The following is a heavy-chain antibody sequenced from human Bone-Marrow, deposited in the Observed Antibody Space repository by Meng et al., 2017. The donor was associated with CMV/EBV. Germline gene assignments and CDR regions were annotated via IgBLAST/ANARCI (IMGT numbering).Heavy chain of an antibody. CDR1: GFTFSSYA. V-gene: IGHV3-30*04. Sequence: GESLKISCAASGFTFSSYAMHWVRQAPGKGLEWVAVISYDGSNKYYADSVKSRFTISRDNSKNTLYLQMNSLRAEDTAVYYCARGSLRYGDYWGQGTLVTVSS. D-gene: IGHD3-9*01. CDR2: ISYDGSNK. J-gene: IGHJ4*02. CDR3: ARGSLRYGDY.